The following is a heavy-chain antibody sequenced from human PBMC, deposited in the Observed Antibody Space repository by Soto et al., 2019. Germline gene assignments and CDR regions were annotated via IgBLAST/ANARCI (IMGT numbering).Heavy chain of an antibody. V-gene: IGHV5-51*01. CDR2: IFPADSDT. Sequence: PGESLKISCRASGYSFTNSWIAWVRQMPGKGLESMGIIFPADSDTRYSPSFQGQVTISADTSINTAYLQWTSLTASDTAMYYCTRLAAAGTEGLEHWGQGTLATVSS. CDR1: GYSFTNSW. J-gene: IGHJ1*01. D-gene: IGHD6-13*01. CDR3: TRLAAAGTEGLEH.